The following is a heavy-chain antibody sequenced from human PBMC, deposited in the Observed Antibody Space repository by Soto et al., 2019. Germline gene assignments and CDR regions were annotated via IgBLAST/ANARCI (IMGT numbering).Heavy chain of an antibody. J-gene: IGHJ4*02. D-gene: IGHD3-10*01. CDR1: GGSISSSSYY. CDR3: ARSGAGSVDS. Sequence: QLQLQESGPGLVKPSETLSLTCTVSGGSISSSSYYWGWIRQPPGKGLEWIGSVYYTGSTYYNPSLKSRVTISVDTSKNQCSLKLSSVTASDTAVYYCARSGAGSVDSWGQGTLVTVSA. CDR2: VYYTGST. V-gene: IGHV4-39*01.